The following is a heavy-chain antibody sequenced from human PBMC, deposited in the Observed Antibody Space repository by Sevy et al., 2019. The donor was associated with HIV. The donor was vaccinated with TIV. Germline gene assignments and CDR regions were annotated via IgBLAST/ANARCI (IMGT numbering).Heavy chain of an antibody. CDR2: INPSGGST. CDR1: GYTFTSYY. J-gene: IGHJ6*02. Sequence: ASVKVSCKASGYTFTSYYMHWVRQAPGQGLEWMGIINPSGGSTSYAQKFQGRVTMTRDTSTSTVYMELSSLRSEDTAGYYCARGGYSSGPQGHYYYGMDVWGQGTTVTVSS. D-gene: IGHD6-19*01. V-gene: IGHV1-46*01. CDR3: ARGGYSSGPQGHYYYGMDV.